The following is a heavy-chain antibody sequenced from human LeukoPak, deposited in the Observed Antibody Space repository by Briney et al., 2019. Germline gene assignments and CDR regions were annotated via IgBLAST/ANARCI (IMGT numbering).Heavy chain of an antibody. V-gene: IGHV3-23*01. D-gene: IGHD6-13*01. CDR3: APDLRGSAWSLDD. Sequence: GGSLRLSCAASGFNFSNYAMSWVRQAPGKGLEWVSLISGSGDTAYYLDSVKGRFTISRDNSKNTLSLQMNSLRAEDTAVYYCAPDLRGSAWSLDDWGQGTLVTVSS. J-gene: IGHJ4*02. CDR1: GFNFSNYA. CDR2: ISGSGDTA.